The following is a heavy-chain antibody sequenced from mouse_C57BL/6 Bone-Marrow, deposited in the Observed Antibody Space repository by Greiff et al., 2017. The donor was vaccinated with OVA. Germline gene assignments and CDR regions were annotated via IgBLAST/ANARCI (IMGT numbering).Heavy chain of an antibody. D-gene: IGHD4-1*02. CDR1: GYTLTDSY. CDR3: AGPNWSFDY. CDR2: IYLGCGIT. J-gene: IGHJ2*01. Sequence: LVESGPELVKPGASVKISCKASGYTLTDSYIYRVKQRPGQGLEWIGWIYLGCGITQNNEKFKGKATLTEDTSTSAAYMQLSSLTSEDSAVYFCAGPNWSFDYWGQGTTLTVSS. V-gene: IGHV1-84*01.